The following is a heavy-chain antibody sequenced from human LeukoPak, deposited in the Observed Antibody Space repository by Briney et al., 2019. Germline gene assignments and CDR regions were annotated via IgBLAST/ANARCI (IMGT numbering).Heavy chain of an antibody. CDR2: ISGSGGST. D-gene: IGHD3-10*01. Sequence: TGGSLRLSCAASGFTFGSYAMSWVRQAPGKGLEWVSAISGSGGSTYYADSVKGRFTISRDNSKNTLYLQMSSLRAEDTAVYFCAKRGIVIRGLLIIGFHKEAYYFDSWGQGILVTVSS. J-gene: IGHJ4*02. CDR1: GFTFGSYA. CDR3: AKRGIVIRGLLIIGFHKEAYYFDS. V-gene: IGHV3-23*01.